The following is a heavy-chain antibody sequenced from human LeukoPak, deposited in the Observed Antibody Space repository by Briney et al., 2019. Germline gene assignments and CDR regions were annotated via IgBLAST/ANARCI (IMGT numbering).Heavy chain of an antibody. D-gene: IGHD2-2*01. CDR2: INPNSGGT. CDR3: ARDRKDCSSTSCYFRVSDWFDP. CDR1: GYTFTGYY. V-gene: IGHV1-2*02. J-gene: IGHJ5*02. Sequence: GASVKVSCKASGYTFTGYYMHWVRQARGQGLDWMGWINPNSGGTNYAQKFQGRVTMTRDTSISTAYMELSRLRSDDTAVYYCARDRKDCSSTSCYFRVSDWFDPWGQGTLVTVSS.